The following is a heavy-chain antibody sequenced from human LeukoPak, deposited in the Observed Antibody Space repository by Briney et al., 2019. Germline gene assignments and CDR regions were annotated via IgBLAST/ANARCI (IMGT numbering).Heavy chain of an antibody. CDR2: IHYTGTT. V-gene: IGHV4-59*11. CDR3: ARDRIVFYDSSGYDYYYYGMDV. Sequence: SETLSLTCIVSGGSINNHYWTWIRQTPGKGLEWIGDIHYTGTTKFNPSLKSRVTISVDTSKNQFSLELSSVTATDTAVYYCARDRIVFYDSSGYDYYYYGMDVWGQGTTVTVSS. J-gene: IGHJ6*02. CDR1: GGSINNHY. D-gene: IGHD3-22*01.